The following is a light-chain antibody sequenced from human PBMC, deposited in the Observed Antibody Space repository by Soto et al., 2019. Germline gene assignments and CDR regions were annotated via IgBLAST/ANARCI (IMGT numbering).Light chain of an antibody. CDR2: SAS. V-gene: IGKV1-9*01. CDR3: QQLSRYPLP. J-gene: IGKJ4*01. CDR1: QALSNY. Sequence: DVQLKQSASVLSAYVGDTVTITCRASQALSNYLAWYQQKPGKAPDLLIYSASTLQSGVPSRFSGSGSETEFSLTIRALQPEDFATYYCQQLSRYPLPFGGGTKVDIK.